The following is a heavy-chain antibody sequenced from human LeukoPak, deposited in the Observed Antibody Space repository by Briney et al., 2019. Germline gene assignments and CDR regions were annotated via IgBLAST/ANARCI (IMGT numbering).Heavy chain of an antibody. J-gene: IGHJ4*02. V-gene: IGHV3-21*01. D-gene: IGHD1-26*01. CDR3: ARDREWDLQSLRYFDS. Sequence: GGSLRLSCAASGFTFSSYSMNWVRQAPGKGLEWVSSISSSSSYIYYADSVKGRFTISRDNAKNSLYLQMNSLRAEDTAVYYCARDREWDLQSLRYFDSWGQGTLVTVSS. CDR1: GFTFSSYS. CDR2: ISSSSSYI.